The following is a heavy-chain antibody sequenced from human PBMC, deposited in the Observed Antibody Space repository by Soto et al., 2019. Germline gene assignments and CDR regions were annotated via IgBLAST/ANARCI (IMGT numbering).Heavy chain of an antibody. Sequence: PGGSLRLSCAASGFTFRSYSMNWVRQAPGKGLEWISYISSSSTTIYYGDSVKGRFTISRDNSKNTLYLQMNSLRAEDTAVYYCARDTTWGKEVRGVISYFDYWGQGTLVTVSS. CDR3: ARDTTWGKEVRGVISYFDY. D-gene: IGHD3-10*01. J-gene: IGHJ4*02. CDR1: GFTFRSYS. V-gene: IGHV3-48*01. CDR2: ISSSSTTI.